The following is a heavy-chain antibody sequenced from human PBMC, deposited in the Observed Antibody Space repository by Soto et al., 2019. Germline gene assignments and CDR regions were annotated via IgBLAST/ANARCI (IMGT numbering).Heavy chain of an antibody. CDR3: ARDRIAERGPNYGMDV. Sequence: SQTLSLTCVISGDSVSSNSAAWNWIRQSPSRGLEWLGRTYYRSKWYNDYAVSVKSRITINPDTSKNQSSLQLNSVTPEDTAVYYCARDRIAERGPNYGMDVWGQGTTVTVSS. CDR2: TYYRSKWYN. J-gene: IGHJ6*02. V-gene: IGHV6-1*01. D-gene: IGHD6-13*01. CDR1: GDSVSSNSAA.